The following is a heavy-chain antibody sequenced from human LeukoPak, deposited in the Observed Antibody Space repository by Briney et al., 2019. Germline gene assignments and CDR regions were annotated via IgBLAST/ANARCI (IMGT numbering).Heavy chain of an antibody. CDR3: ARASSGYYQGGFDY. CDR1: GYTFTSYG. D-gene: IGHD3-22*01. Sequence: ASVKVSCKASGYTFTSYGISWVRQAPGQGLEWMGWISAYNGNTNYAQKLQGRVTMTTDTSTSTAYMELRSLRSEDTAVYYCARASSGYYQGGFDYWGQGTLVTVSS. CDR2: ISAYNGNT. J-gene: IGHJ4*02. V-gene: IGHV1-18*01.